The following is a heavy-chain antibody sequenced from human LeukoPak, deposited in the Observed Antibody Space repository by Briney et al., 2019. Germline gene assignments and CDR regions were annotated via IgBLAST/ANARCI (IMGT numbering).Heavy chain of an antibody. D-gene: IGHD6-13*01. CDR2: IWYDGSDK. Sequence: GGSLRLSCAASGFTFSDYGMHWVRQAPGKGLEWVAVIWYDGSDKYYADSVEGRFTVSRDNSKYTLNLQMDSLRAEDTAVYYCARDLGITADGNYFDYWGQGTLVTVSS. V-gene: IGHV3-33*01. J-gene: IGHJ4*02. CDR1: GFTFSDYG. CDR3: ARDLGITADGNYFDY.